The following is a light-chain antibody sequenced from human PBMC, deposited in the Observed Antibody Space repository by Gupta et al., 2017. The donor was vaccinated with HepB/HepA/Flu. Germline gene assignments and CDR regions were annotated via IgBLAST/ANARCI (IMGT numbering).Light chain of an antibody. J-gene: IGLJ2*01. CDR3: SSYTSSSTLV. Sequence: QSALTQPASVSGSPSQSITISCTGTSSDVGGYNYVSWYQQHPGKAPQLMIYDVSNRPSGVSNRFSGSKSGNTASLTISGLQAEDEADYYCSSYTSSSTLVFGGGTKLTVL. CDR2: DVS. V-gene: IGLV2-14*01. CDR1: SSDVGGYNY.